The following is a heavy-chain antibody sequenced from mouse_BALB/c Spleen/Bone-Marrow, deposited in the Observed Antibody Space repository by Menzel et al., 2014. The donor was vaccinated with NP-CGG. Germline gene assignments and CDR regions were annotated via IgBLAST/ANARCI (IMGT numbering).Heavy chain of an antibody. J-gene: IGHJ4*01. CDR3: TRDPFYYGSSYAMDY. CDR1: GFTFSSYT. D-gene: IGHD1-1*01. V-gene: IGHV5-6-4*01. Sequence: DVQLVESGGGLVKPGGSLKLSCAASGFTFSSYTMSWVRQTPEKRLEWVATISSGGSYTYYPDSAKGRFTISRDNAKNTLYLQMSSLKSEDTAMYYCTRDPFYYGSSYAMDYWGQGTSVTVSS. CDR2: ISSGGSYT.